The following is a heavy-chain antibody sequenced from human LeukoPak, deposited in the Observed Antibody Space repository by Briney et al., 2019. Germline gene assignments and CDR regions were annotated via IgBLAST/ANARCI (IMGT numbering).Heavy chain of an antibody. V-gene: IGHV1-69*05. Sequence: SVKVSCKAFGGTFSSYAISWVRQAPGQGLEWMGRIIPIFGTANYAQKFQGRVTITTDESTSTAYMELSSLRSEDTAVYYCAREDDYSFDPWGQGTLVTVSS. CDR1: GGTFSSYA. CDR2: IIPIFGTA. CDR3: AREDDYSFDP. D-gene: IGHD4-11*01. J-gene: IGHJ5*02.